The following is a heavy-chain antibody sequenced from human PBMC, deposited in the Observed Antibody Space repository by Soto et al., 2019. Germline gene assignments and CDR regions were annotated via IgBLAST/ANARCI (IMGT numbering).Heavy chain of an antibody. CDR2: ISWNSGSI. V-gene: IGHV3-9*01. D-gene: IGHD3-22*01. CDR3: AKDMVPGRDSIPLAGYFDY. CDR1: GFTFDDYA. Sequence: EVQLVESGGGLVQPGRSLRLSCAASGFTFDDYAMHWVRQAPGKGLECVSGISWNSGSIGYADSVKGRFPISRDNAKNSLYLQRNSLRADDTAFYYCAKDMVPGRDSIPLAGYFDYWGQGTLVTVSS. J-gene: IGHJ4*02.